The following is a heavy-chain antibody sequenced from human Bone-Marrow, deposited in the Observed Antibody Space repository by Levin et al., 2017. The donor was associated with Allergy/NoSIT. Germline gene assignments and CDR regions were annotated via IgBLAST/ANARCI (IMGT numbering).Heavy chain of an antibody. CDR3: ARRAVPAAMNGFDS. J-gene: IGHJ5*01. D-gene: IGHD2-2*01. CDR2: IYYSGST. CDR1: GASISSFY. Sequence: KASETLSLTCTVSGASISSFYWSWIRQPPGKGLEWIGYIYYSGSTNYSPSLKSRVSMSADMSRNQVYLTMSSVTAADTAVYYCARRAVPAAMNGFDSWGQGTLVTVSS. V-gene: IGHV4-59*08.